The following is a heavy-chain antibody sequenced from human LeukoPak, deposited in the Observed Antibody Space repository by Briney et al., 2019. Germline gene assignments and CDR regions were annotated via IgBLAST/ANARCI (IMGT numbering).Heavy chain of an antibody. CDR2: IFRTGST. CDR3: ARRVGFYGSGSLNYFDP. J-gene: IGHJ5*01. Sequence: ASETLSLTCTVSGGSIGSSSYYWGWIRQPPGKGLEWIGSIFRTGSTYYTASLKSRVSISVDTSKNHFVLNLTSVTAADTAVYFCARRVGFYGSGSLNYFDPWGQGILVSVSS. D-gene: IGHD3-10*01. CDR1: GGSIGSSSYY. V-gene: IGHV4-39*02.